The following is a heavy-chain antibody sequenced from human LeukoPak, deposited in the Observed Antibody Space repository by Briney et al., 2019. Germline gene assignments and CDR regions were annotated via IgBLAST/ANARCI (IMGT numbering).Heavy chain of an antibody. V-gene: IGHV3-30*18. D-gene: IGHD6-6*01. CDR2: ISYDGSNK. CDR1: GFTFSSYG. Sequence: GGSLRLSCAASGFTFSSYGMHWVRQASGKGLEWVAVISYDGSNKYYADSVKGRFTISRDNSKNTLYLQMNSLRAEDTAVCYCAKSGLSSSSPLFYWGQGTLVTVSS. CDR3: AKSGLSSSSPLFY. J-gene: IGHJ4*02.